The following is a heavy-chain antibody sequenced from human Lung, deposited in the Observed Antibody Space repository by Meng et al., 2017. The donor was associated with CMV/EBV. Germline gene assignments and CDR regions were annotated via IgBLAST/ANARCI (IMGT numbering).Heavy chain of an antibody. Sequence: SVKVSCKASGGTFSGYAISWVRQAPGQGLEWMGGIIPIFCTANYAQKFQGRVTITTDESTSTAYMELSSLRSEDTAVYYCARGGSSSWSRRYNWFDPWGQGTLVTVSS. CDR2: IIPIFCTA. V-gene: IGHV1-69*05. CDR3: ARGGSSSWSRRYNWFDP. D-gene: IGHD6-13*01. J-gene: IGHJ5*02. CDR1: GGTFSGYA.